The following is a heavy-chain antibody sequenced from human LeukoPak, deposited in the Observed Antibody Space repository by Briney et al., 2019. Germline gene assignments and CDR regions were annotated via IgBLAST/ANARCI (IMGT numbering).Heavy chain of an antibody. J-gene: IGHJ4*02. CDR1: GFTFSSYT. Sequence: GGSLRLSCGASGFTFSSYTMNWVRQAPGKGLEWLSSIRSSSNIIYYADSVRGRFTISRDNAKNSLYLEMNSLRAEDTAVYYCARSRSGYFDYWGQGTLVTVPS. D-gene: IGHD1-26*01. CDR2: IRSSSNII. V-gene: IGHV3-21*01. CDR3: ARSRSGYFDY.